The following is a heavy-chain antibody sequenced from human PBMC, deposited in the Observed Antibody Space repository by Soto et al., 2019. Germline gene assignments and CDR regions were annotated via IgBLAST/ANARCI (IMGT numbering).Heavy chain of an antibody. J-gene: IGHJ6*02. CDR2: TYYRSKWYN. CDR3: ARDSRRVGYYYGSGSSLYYYYGMDV. V-gene: IGHV6-1*01. D-gene: IGHD3-10*01. CDR1: GDSVSSNSAA. Sequence: SQTLSLTCAISGDSVSSNSAAWNWIRQSPSRGLEWLGRTYYRSKWYNDYAVSVKSRITINPDTSKNRFSLQLNSVTPEDTAVYYCARDSRRVGYYYGSGSSLYYYYGMDVWGQGTTVTVSS.